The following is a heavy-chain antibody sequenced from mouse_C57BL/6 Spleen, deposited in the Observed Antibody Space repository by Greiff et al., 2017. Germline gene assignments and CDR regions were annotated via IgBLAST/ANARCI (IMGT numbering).Heavy chain of an antibody. J-gene: IGHJ3*01. Sequence: EVHLVESGPGLVKPSQSLSLTCSVTGYSITSGYYWNWIRQFPGNKLEWMGYISYDGSNNYNPSLKNRISITRDTSKNQFFLKLNSVTTEDTATYYCARDRDWVFAYWGQGTLVTVSA. CDR3: ARDRDWVFAY. CDR2: ISYDGSN. D-gene: IGHD4-1*01. V-gene: IGHV3-6*01. CDR1: GYSITSGYY.